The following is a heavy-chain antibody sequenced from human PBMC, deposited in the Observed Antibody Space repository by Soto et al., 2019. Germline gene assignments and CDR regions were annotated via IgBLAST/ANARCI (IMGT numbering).Heavy chain of an antibody. D-gene: IGHD2-15*01. V-gene: IGHV1-18*01. CDR1: GYTFTSYG. CDR2: ISAYNGNT. CDR3: ARVVGALGHWFDP. J-gene: IGHJ5*02. Sequence: QVQLVQSGGEVKKPGASVKVSCKASGYTFTSYGISWVRQAPGQGLEWMGRISAYNGNTNYAQKRHGRVTMTTDTSASTAYMELTSLRSDDTAVYYCARVVGALGHWFDPWGQGTLVTVSS.